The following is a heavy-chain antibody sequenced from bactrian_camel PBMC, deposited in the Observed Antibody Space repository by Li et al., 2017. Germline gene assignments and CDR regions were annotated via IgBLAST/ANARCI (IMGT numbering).Heavy chain of an antibody. CDR3: AAGRDPRVFGGLHSFEYQY. D-gene: IGHD1*01. Sequence: VQLVESGGGSVQAGRSLRLSCTHSGYTSSRHCMGWFRQAPGKAREGIAGIRRDGDEYYADSVKGRFTISQDNAKNIIYLQMSGLTPDDTAMYYCAAGRDPRVFGGLHSFEYQYWGQGTQVTVS. J-gene: IGHJ4*01. CDR1: GYTSSRHC. V-gene: IGHV3S31*01. CDR2: IRRDGDE.